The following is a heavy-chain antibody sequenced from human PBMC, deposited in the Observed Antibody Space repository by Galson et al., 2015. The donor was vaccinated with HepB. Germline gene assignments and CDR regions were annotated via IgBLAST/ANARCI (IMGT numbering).Heavy chain of an antibody. V-gene: IGHV1-18*01. CDR2: ISVYNGNT. CDR3: ARDHGFGELF. Sequence: SVKVSCKASGYTFSTYSITWVRQAPGQGLEWMGWISVYNGNTKHAQKLQARLTMTTDTSTSTAYMELRSLRSDDTAVYYCARDHGFGELFWGQGTLVTVSS. CDR1: GYTFSTYS. D-gene: IGHD3-10*01. J-gene: IGHJ4*02.